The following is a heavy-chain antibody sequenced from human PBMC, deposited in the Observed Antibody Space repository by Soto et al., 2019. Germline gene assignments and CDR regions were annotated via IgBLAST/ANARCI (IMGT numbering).Heavy chain of an antibody. Sequence: GESLKISCTGSGYRFTNFWIGWVRQMPGKGLEWMGIIYPGDSDTTYGPSFEGQVTSSADRSTSTAYLEWSSLRASDTAMYYCAKTYSGDSNDAFDIWGQGTLVTVSS. V-gene: IGHV5-51*01. CDR1: GYRFTNFW. CDR2: IYPGDSDT. J-gene: IGHJ3*02. CDR3: AKTYSGDSNDAFDI. D-gene: IGHD1-26*01.